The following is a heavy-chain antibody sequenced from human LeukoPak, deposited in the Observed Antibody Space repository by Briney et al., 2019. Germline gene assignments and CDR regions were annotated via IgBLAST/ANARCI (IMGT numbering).Heavy chain of an antibody. CDR2: ISSSNSYI. D-gene: IGHD3-22*01. V-gene: IGHV3-21*01. CDR3: ARESTFNYDTSGSSYFAY. J-gene: IGHJ4*02. Sequence: GGSLRLSCAASGFTFSSYSMNWVRQAPGKGLEWVSSISSSNSYIYYTDSVKGRFTISRDNAKNSLYLQMSSLRAEDTAVYYCARESTFNYDTSGSSYFAYWGQGTLVTVSS. CDR1: GFTFSSYS.